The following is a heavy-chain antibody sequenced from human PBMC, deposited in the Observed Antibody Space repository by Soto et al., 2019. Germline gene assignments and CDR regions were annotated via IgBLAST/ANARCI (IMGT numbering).Heavy chain of an antibody. D-gene: IGHD2-2*01. CDR3: AKDIVVPSALGYYYYGMAF. V-gene: IGHV3-30*18. Sequence: QVQLVESGGGVVKPGRSLRLSCAASELTFSRYGMHWVRQAPGKGLEWVAMISDDGTKKNYADSVKGRFTISRDNSKNTMYLQMNSLRPEDTAVYYCAKDIVVPSALGYYYYGMAFWGQGTTVTVSS. CDR2: ISDDGTKK. CDR1: ELTFSRYG. J-gene: IGHJ6*02.